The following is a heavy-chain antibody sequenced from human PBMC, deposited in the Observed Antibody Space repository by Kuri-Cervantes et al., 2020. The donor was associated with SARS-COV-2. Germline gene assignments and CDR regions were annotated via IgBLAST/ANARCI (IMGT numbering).Heavy chain of an antibody. CDR2: ISYDGSNK. Sequence: GGSLRLSCAASGFTFSSYSMHWVRQAPGKGLEWVAVISYDGSNKYYADSVKGRFTISRDNSKNTLYLQMNSLRAEDTAVYYCARDPSWGNRFSDYYYGMDVWGQGTTVTVSS. CDR3: ARDPSWGNRFSDYYYGMDV. V-gene: IGHV3-30*03. D-gene: IGHD1-14*01. CDR1: GFTFSSYS. J-gene: IGHJ6*02.